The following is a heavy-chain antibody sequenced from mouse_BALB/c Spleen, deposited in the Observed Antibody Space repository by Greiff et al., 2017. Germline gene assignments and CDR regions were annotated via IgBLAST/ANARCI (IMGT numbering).Heavy chain of an antibody. V-gene: IGHV5-6-5*01. CDR2: ISSGGST. Sequence: DVQLVESGGGLVKPGGSLKLSCAASGFTFSSYAMSWVRQTPEKRLEWVASISSGGSTYYPDSVKGRFTISRDNARNILYLQMSSLRSEDTAMYYCARRGDYDGFAYWGQGTLVTVSA. CDR1: GFTFSSYA. J-gene: IGHJ3*01. CDR3: ARRGDYDGFAY. D-gene: IGHD2-4*01.